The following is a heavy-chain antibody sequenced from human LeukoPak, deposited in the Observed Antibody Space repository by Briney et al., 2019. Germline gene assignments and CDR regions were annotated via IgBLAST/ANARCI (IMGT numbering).Heavy chain of an antibody. CDR2: INPNSGGT. V-gene: IGHV1-2*02. Sequence: ASVKVSCKASGYTFTGYYMHWVRQAPGQGLEWMGWINPNSGGTNYAQKFQGRATMTRDTSISTAYMELSRLRSDDTAVYYCARGPHSGYAYYYYYVDVWGKGTTVTVSS. CDR1: GYTFTGYY. J-gene: IGHJ6*03. D-gene: IGHD5-12*01. CDR3: ARGPHSGYAYYYYYVDV.